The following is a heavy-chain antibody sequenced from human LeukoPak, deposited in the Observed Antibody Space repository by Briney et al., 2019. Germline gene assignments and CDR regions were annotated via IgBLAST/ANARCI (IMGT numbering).Heavy chain of an antibody. Sequence: ASVKVSCKASGGTFSSYAISWVRQAPGQGLEWMGWINPNSGGTNYAQKFQGRVTMTRDTSISTAYMELSRLRSDDTAVYYCARGTYDSSGYSAFDIWGQGTMVTVSS. V-gene: IGHV1-2*02. CDR3: ARGTYDSSGYSAFDI. CDR2: INPNSGGT. CDR1: GGTFSSYA. D-gene: IGHD3-22*01. J-gene: IGHJ3*02.